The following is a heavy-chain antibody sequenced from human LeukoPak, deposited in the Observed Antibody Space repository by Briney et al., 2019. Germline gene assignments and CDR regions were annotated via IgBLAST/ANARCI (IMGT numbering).Heavy chain of an antibody. Sequence: GASVKVSCKASGGTFSSYAISWVRQAPGQGLEWMGWISAYNGNTNYAQKLQGRVTMTTDTSTHTAYMELRSLRTDGTAVYYCAILEIVGATTDPSAAFDIWGQGTMVTVSS. V-gene: IGHV1-18*01. CDR1: GGTFSSYA. J-gene: IGHJ3*02. CDR3: AILEIVGATTDPSAAFDI. D-gene: IGHD1-26*01. CDR2: ISAYNGNT.